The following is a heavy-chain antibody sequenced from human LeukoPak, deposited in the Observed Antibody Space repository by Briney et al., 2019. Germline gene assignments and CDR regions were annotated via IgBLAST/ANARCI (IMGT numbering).Heavy chain of an antibody. CDR2: INTKTGNP. CDR1: GYSFTSYH. Sequence: ASVKVSCKASGYSFTSYHVNWARQAPGQGLEWMGWINTKTGNPTYAQDFTGRFVFSLDTPVSTAYLQVSSLRSEDTAVYYCARGIAARRALYYYYYYMDVWGKGTTVTVSS. D-gene: IGHD6-6*01. V-gene: IGHV7-4-1*02. J-gene: IGHJ6*03. CDR3: ARGIAARRALYYYYYYMDV.